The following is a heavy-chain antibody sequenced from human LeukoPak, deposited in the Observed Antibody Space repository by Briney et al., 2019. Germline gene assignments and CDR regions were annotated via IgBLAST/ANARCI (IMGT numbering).Heavy chain of an antibody. CDR3: ARDRAVAGLFDY. J-gene: IGHJ4*02. D-gene: IGHD6-19*01. CDR2: INQEGTEK. Sequence: GGSLRLSCAASGFTFSSYFLTWVRQAPGKGLEWVANINQEGTEKQYVDSVKGRFTISRDNAKNSLYLQMNSLRAEDTAVYYCARDRAVAGLFDYWGQGTLVTVSS. CDR1: GFTFSSYF. V-gene: IGHV3-7*01.